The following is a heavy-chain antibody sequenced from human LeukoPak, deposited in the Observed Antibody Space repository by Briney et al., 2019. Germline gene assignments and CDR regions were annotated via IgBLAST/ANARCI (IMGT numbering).Heavy chain of an antibody. CDR2: IYYSGST. D-gene: IGHD2-21*01. CDR1: GGSISSYY. V-gene: IGHV4-59*08. Sequence: SETLSLTCTVSGGSISSYYWSWIRQPPGKGLEWIGYIYYSGSTNYNPSLKSRVTISVDTSKNQFSLKLSSVTAADTAVYYCARQIVGFDYWGQGTLVTVSS. J-gene: IGHJ4*02. CDR3: ARQIVGFDY.